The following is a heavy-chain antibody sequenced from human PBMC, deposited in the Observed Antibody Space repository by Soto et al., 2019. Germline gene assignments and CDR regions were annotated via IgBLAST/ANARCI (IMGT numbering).Heavy chain of an antibody. CDR1: GFTFSSYA. D-gene: IGHD2-15*01. CDR2: ISYDGSNK. V-gene: IGHV3-30-3*01. J-gene: IGHJ6*02. CDR3: ARRVEVYYYGMDV. Sequence: PGGSLRLSCAASGFTFSSYAMHWVRQAPGKGLEWVAVISYDGSNKYYADSVKGRFTISRDNSKNTLYLQMNSLRAEDTAVYYCARRVEVYYYGMDVWGQGTTVTVSS.